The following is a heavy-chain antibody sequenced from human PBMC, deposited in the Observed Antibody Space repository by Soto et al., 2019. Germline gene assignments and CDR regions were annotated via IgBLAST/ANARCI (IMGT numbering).Heavy chain of an antibody. CDR3: ARDKAVAGINDAFDI. D-gene: IGHD6-19*01. Sequence: GASVKVSCKASGYTFTSYGISWARQAPGQGLEWMGWISAYNGNTNYAQKLQGRVTMTTDTSTSTAYMELRSLRSDDTAVYYCARDKAVAGINDAFDIWGQGTMVTVSS. V-gene: IGHV1-18*01. CDR1: GYTFTSYG. CDR2: ISAYNGNT. J-gene: IGHJ3*02.